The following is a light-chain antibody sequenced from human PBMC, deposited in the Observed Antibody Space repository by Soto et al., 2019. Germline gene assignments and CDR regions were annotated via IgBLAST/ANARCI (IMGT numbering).Light chain of an antibody. J-gene: IGKJ1*01. Sequence: EIVMTQSPATLSVSPGERATLSCRAGQSVSSNLAWYQQKPGQAPRLLIYGASTRATGIPARFSGSGSGTEFTLTINSLQSEDFAVYYCQQYNNWPQTFGQGTKVDI. V-gene: IGKV3-15*01. CDR3: QQYNNWPQT. CDR2: GAS. CDR1: QSVSSN.